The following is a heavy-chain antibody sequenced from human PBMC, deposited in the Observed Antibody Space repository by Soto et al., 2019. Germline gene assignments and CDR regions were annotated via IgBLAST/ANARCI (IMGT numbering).Heavy chain of an antibody. CDR3: ARFSSRYNYFDY. Sequence: GGSLRLSCAASGFTFSSYSMNWVRQAPGKGLEWVSSISSSSSYIYYADSVKGRFTISRDNAKNSLYLQMNSLRAEDTAVYYCARFSSRYNYFDYWGQGTLVTVSS. CDR2: ISSSSSYI. J-gene: IGHJ4*02. CDR1: GFTFSSYS. V-gene: IGHV3-21*01. D-gene: IGHD1-1*01.